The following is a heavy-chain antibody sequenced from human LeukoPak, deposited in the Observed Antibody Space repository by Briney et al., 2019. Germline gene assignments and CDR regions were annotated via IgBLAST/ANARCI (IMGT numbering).Heavy chain of an antibody. V-gene: IGHV4-59*08. CDR3: ARRNDFGI. CDR2: VYSSGNT. Sequence: SETLSLTCTVSGGSISGDHWNWIRQPPGKGLEWIGYVYSSGNTNYNPSLKSRVTISIDTSKNQFSLTLSSVTAADTAVYYCARRNDFGIWGQGTMVTVSS. CDR1: GGSISGDH. J-gene: IGHJ3*02.